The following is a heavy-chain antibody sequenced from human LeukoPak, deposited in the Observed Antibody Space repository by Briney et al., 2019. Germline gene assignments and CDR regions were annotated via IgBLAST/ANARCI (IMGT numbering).Heavy chain of an antibody. J-gene: IGHJ5*02. V-gene: IGHV1-69*04. CDR3: ARTDRLVGSPYLIGP. CDR2: IIPILGIA. Sequence: GASVKVSCKASGGTFSSYAISWVRQAPGQGLEWMGRIIPILGIANYAQKFQGRVTITADKSTSTAYMELSSLRSEDTAIYYCARTDRLVGSPYLIGPWGQGTLVTVSS. CDR1: GGTFSSYA. D-gene: IGHD1-26*01.